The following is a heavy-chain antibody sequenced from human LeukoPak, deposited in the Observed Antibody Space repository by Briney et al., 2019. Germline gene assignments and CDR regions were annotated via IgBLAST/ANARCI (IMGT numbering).Heavy chain of an antibody. D-gene: IGHD5-12*01. Sequence: ASVKVSCKASGYTFTSYDINWVRQATGQGLEWMGWMNPNSGNTGYAQKFQGRVTMTRNTSISTAYMELSSLRSEDTAAYYCARSTRSYSGYDFPAYWGQGTLVTVSS. CDR2: MNPNSGNT. J-gene: IGHJ4*02. CDR3: ARSTRSYSGYDFPAY. V-gene: IGHV1-8*01. CDR1: GYTFTSYD.